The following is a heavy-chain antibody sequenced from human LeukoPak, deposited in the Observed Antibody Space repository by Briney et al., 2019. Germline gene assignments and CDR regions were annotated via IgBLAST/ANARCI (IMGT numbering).Heavy chain of an antibody. J-gene: IGHJ4*02. D-gene: IGHD2-15*01. Sequence: LPGGSLRLSCAASGFTFYTYAMTWVRQAPGKGLEWVSSISGSGDNTYYADSVKGRFTVSRDNSKNTLYLQMNSLRAEDTAVYYCAKTPGDCTGGTCYSFDYWGQGSLVTVSS. CDR3: AKTPGDCTGGTCYSFDY. CDR2: ISGSGDNT. V-gene: IGHV3-23*01. CDR1: GFTFYTYA.